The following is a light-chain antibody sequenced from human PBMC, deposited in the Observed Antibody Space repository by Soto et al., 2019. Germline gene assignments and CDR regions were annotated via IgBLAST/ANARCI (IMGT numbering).Light chain of an antibody. Sequence: QSVLTQPPSASGSPGQSVTISCAGTSSDVGGYNYVSWYQQYPGKVPKLMIYDVSERPSGVPDRFSGSKSGNTAFLTVAGLQAEDDADYYCLSYADTAYVFGTGTKVTVL. V-gene: IGLV2-8*01. J-gene: IGLJ1*01. CDR3: LSYADTAYV. CDR1: SSDVGGYNY. CDR2: DVS.